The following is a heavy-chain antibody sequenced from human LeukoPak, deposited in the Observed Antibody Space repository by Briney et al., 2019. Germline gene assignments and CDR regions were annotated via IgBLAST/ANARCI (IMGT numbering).Heavy chain of an antibody. CDR1: GFTVSSNY. V-gene: IGHV3-66*01. Sequence: PGGSLRLSCAASGFTVSSNYMSRVRQAPGKGLEWVSVIYSGGSTYYADSVKGRFTISRDNAKNSLYLQMNSLRAEDTAVYFCARDLMVRGVTPEYWGQGTLVTVSS. D-gene: IGHD3-10*01. CDR3: ARDLMVRGVTPEY. J-gene: IGHJ4*02. CDR2: IYSGGST.